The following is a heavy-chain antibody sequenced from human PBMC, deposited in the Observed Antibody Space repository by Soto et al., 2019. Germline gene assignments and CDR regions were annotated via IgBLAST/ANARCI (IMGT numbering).Heavy chain of an antibody. CDR1: GFTFSSHW. V-gene: IGHV3-74*01. J-gene: IGHJ4*02. Sequence: PGGSLRLSCAASGFTFSSHWMHWVRQIPGKGLVWVSRIRGDGSDTSYADSVKGRFTISRDNAKSTLYLQMNSLRVEDTAVYYCARDRSSITGTAGDYWGQGTLVTVS. CDR3: ARDRSSITGTAGDY. D-gene: IGHD1-7*01. CDR2: IRGDGSDT.